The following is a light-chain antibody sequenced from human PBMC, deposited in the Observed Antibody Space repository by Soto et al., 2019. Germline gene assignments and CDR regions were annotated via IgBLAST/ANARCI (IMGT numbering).Light chain of an antibody. V-gene: IGLV2-14*01. J-gene: IGLJ3*02. CDR2: EVT. Sequence: QSALTQPASVSGSPGQSITISCTGTSSDVGGYNRVSWYQHHPGKAPKLIIYEVTNGPSGVSNRFSGSKSGYTASLTISGLQAEDEADYYCTSWTSDTTWVFGGGTKSPS. CDR1: SSDVGGYNR. CDR3: TSWTSDTTWV.